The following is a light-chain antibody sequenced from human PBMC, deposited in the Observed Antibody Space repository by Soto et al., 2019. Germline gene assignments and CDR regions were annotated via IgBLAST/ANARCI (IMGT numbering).Light chain of an antibody. CDR2: TAS. Sequence: DVQLTQSPSSLSASVGDRVTITCRASRGVSDYLAWYQQKPGSPPRLLIFTASTLQSGVPSRFSGSGSGTDFSPTIRSLQPEDVANYYWQKFNRPPYTFGQGTKLEIK. V-gene: IGKV1-27*01. CDR3: QKFNRPPYT. CDR1: RGVSDY. J-gene: IGKJ2*01.